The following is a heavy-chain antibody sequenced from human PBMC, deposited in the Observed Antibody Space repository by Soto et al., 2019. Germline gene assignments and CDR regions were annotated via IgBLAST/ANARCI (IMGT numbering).Heavy chain of an antibody. Sequence: GGSLRLSCAASGFTFSNAWMNWVRQAPGKGLEWVGRIKSKTDGGTTDYAAPVKGRFTISRDESKNTLYLQMNSLKTEDTAVYYCTTDKHEFPPYGMDVWGQGTTVTVSS. J-gene: IGHJ6*02. D-gene: IGHD3-10*01. CDR3: TTDKHEFPPYGMDV. CDR2: IKSKTDGGTT. V-gene: IGHV3-15*07. CDR1: GFTFSNAW.